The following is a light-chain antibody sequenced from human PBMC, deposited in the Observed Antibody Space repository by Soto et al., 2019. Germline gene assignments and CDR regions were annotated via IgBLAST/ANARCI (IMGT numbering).Light chain of an antibody. V-gene: IGKV3-20*01. CDR1: QSLSNNY. J-gene: IGKJ1*01. CDR3: QQYSSLPVT. CDR2: GAS. Sequence: EIVLTQSPGTLSLSPWERATLSCRASQSLSNNYLAWYQQKPGQAPRLVIYGASSRATGIPDRFSASGSGTEFTLTISRLEPEDFAVYFCQQYSSLPVTFGQGTKVDIK.